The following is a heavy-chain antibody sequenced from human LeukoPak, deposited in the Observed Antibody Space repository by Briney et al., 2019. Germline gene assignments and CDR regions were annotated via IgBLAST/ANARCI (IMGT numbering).Heavy chain of an antibody. Sequence: GGSLRLSCEVSGLIFRSYWMSWVRQAPGKGLEWVANMNQDGSEKYFVDSVRGRFTISRDNAKNSLHLQMNTLRAEDTAVYYCARERDGRFFDYWGQGTLVTVSS. CDR2: MNQDGSEK. CDR3: ARERDGRFFDY. J-gene: IGHJ4*02. D-gene: IGHD5-24*01. V-gene: IGHV3-7*01. CDR1: GLIFRSYW.